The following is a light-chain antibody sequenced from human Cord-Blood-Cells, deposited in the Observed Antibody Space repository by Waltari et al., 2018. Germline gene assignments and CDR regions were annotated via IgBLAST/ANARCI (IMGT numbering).Light chain of an antibody. V-gene: IGKV3-20*01. CDR1: QSVSSSY. J-gene: IGKJ1*01. CDR2: GAS. Sequence: EIVLTQSPGPLSLSPGERATHSCRASQSVSSSYLAWYQQKPGQAPRLLIYGASSRATGIPDRFSGSGSGTDFTLTISRLEPEDFAVYYCQQYGSSPRTFGQGTKVEIK. CDR3: QQYGSSPRT.